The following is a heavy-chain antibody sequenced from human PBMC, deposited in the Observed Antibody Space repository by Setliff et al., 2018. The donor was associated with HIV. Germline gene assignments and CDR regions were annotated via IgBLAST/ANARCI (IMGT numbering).Heavy chain of an antibody. Sequence: PSETLSLTCSVTGESVSKHFWSWIRQSPGKGLEWIGYIFSGGSSSHSPSLKNRVSISVDTSKNEVFLNLKSVTAEDTAVYYCGRLSETAMAPFDSWGQGILVTVSS. CDR3: GRLSETAMAPFDS. D-gene: IGHD2-21*02. J-gene: IGHJ4*02. V-gene: IGHV4-59*02. CDR1: GESVSKHF. CDR2: IFSGGSS.